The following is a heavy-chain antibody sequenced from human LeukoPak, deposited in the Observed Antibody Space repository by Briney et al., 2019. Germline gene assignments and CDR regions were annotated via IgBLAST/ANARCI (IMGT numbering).Heavy chain of an antibody. CDR1: GFTFSTSW. CDR3: VRDMGYYDKV. CDR2: INTDGNTR. Sequence: GGSLRLSCATSGFTFSTSWMHWLRQAPGKGLVWVSRINTDGNTRDYADSVKGRFTISRDNAKNTLYLQMNSLRAEDTAVYYCVRDMGYYDKVWGQGTLVTVSS. D-gene: IGHD3-22*01. V-gene: IGHV3-74*01. J-gene: IGHJ4*02.